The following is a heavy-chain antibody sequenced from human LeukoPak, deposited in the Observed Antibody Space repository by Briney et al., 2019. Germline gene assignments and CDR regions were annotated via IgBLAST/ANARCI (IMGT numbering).Heavy chain of an antibody. J-gene: IGHJ4*02. Sequence: GGSLRLSCAASGFIFSTQRMHWVRQAPGKGLVWVSYINIDERITGYADSVKGRFTISRDNAKNTLYLQMNSLRAEDTAIYYCFREGGDWGQGTLVTVSS. V-gene: IGHV3-74*01. D-gene: IGHD3-10*01. CDR1: GFIFSTQR. CDR2: INIDERIT. CDR3: FREGGD.